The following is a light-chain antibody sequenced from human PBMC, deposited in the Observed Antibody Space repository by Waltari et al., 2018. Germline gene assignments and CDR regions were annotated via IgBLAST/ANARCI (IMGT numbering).Light chain of an antibody. CDR1: KYIITY. V-gene: IGKV1-39*01. CDR2: AAS. J-gene: IGKJ1*01. Sequence: DFQLIQPPSSTSASVVDSVTITCRASKYIITYLHWYEQKTGKGPKLLIYAASTLQNGVPSRFSGGGAGTDFTFTISSLQLEDFATYYCQQSYDTPRTFGQGTKVEVK. CDR3: QQSYDTPRT.